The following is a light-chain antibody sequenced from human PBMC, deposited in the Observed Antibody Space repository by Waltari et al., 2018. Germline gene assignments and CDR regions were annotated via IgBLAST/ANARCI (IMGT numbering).Light chain of an antibody. Sequence: QSVLTQPPSVSGAPGPRVTISRPGSSPNLRCGYDAHWYQPPPGTGPKHIICGDHTRPSGVPDRFSGSKSGTSASLAITGLQAEDEADYYCQSYDRSLSGSVFGGGTKLTVL. CDR2: GDH. CDR1: SPNLRCGYD. J-gene: IGLJ2*01. V-gene: IGLV1-40*01. CDR3: QSYDRSLSGSV.